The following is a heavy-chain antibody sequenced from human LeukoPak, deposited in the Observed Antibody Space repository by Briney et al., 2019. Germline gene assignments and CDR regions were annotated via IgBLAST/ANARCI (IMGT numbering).Heavy chain of an antibody. CDR1: GFTFSSYS. Sequence: GGSLRLSCAASGFTFSSYSMNWVRRAPGKGPEWVSSISSSSSYIYHADSVKGRFTISRDNAKNSLYLQMNSLRAEDTAVYYCARNNDYWGQGTLVTVSS. CDR2: ISSSSSYI. V-gene: IGHV3-21*01. J-gene: IGHJ4*02. CDR3: ARNNDY.